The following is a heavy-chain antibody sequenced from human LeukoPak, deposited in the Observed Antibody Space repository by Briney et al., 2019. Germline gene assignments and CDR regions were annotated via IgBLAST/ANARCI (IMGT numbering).Heavy chain of an antibody. CDR1: GGSISSVSYY. CDR3: ARRDGFDAFDI. Sequence: PSETLSLICTVSGGSISSVSYYWGWIRQPPGKGLEWIGNIYYSGNTYYSPSLKSRVTISIDTSKNQFSLKLSSVTAADTAVYNCARRDGFDAFDIWGQGTLVTVSS. V-gene: IGHV4-39*01. J-gene: IGHJ3*02. CDR2: IYYSGNT. D-gene: IGHD4-17*01.